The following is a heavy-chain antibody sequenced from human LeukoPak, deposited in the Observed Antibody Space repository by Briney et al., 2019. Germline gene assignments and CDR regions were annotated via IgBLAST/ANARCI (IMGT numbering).Heavy chain of an antibody. V-gene: IGHV4-38-2*01. J-gene: IGHJ4*02. D-gene: IGHD5-18*01. CDR2: IYHSGST. CDR1: GYSISSGYY. CDR3: ARNWIQLWLQAPDDY. Sequence: SETLSLTFAVSGYSISSGYYWGWIRQPPGKGLEWIGRIYHSGSTYYNPSLKSRVTISVDTSKNQFSLKLSSVTAADTAVYYCARNWIQLWLQAPDDYWGQGTLVTVSS.